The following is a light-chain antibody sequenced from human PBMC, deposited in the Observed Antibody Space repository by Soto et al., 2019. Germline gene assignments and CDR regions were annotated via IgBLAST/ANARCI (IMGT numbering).Light chain of an antibody. CDR1: QDISNY. CDR2: DAS. J-gene: IGKJ4*01. CDR3: QQYDNLLLT. V-gene: IGKV1-33*01. Sequence: DLQMTQSPSSLSASVGDRVTITCQASQDISNYLNWYQQKPGKAPKLLIYDASNLETGVPSRFSGSGSWTDFTFTISSLQPEDIATYYCQQYDNLLLTFGGGTKVEIK.